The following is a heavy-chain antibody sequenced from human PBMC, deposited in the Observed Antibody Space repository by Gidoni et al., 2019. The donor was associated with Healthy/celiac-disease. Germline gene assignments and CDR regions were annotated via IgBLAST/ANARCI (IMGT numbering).Heavy chain of an antibody. Sequence: EVQLVQSGAEVKKPGESLKISGKGSGYSFTSYWIGWVRQMPGKGLEWMGIIYPGDSDTRYSPSFQGQVTISADKSISTAYLQWSSLKASDTAMYYCARLAGERLVGWELEAAFDYWGQGTLVTVSS. CDR3: ARLAGERLVGWELEAAFDY. J-gene: IGHJ4*02. D-gene: IGHD1-26*01. CDR1: GYSFTSYW. CDR2: IYPGDSDT. V-gene: IGHV5-51*01.